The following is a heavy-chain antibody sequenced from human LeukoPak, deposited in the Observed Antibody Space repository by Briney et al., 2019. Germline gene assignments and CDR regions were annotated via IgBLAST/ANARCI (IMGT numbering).Heavy chain of an antibody. CDR2: IIPILGIA. CDR3: ARAQATYYYGSGTLV. Sequence: SVKVSCKASGGTFSSYAISWVRQAPGQGLEWMGRIIPILGIANYAQKFQGRVTITADKSTSTAHMELSSLRSEDTAVYYCARAQATYYYGSGTLVWGQGTLVTVSS. V-gene: IGHV1-69*04. J-gene: IGHJ4*02. D-gene: IGHD3-10*01. CDR1: GGTFSSYA.